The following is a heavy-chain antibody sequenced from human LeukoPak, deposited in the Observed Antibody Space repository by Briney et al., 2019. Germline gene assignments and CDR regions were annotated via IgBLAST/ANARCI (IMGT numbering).Heavy chain of an antibody. J-gene: IGHJ6*02. CDR2: MYYTGST. V-gene: IGHV4-59*01. CDR1: GGSISSDY. Sequence: ETLCLTCSVSGGSISSDYWAWIRQPPGKGLDWIGYMYYTGSTKYNPSLKNRVTISLATSKKQFSLKLSSVTAADTAVYYCARVSVVYGMDVWGRGTTVADSS. CDR3: ARVSVVYGMDV.